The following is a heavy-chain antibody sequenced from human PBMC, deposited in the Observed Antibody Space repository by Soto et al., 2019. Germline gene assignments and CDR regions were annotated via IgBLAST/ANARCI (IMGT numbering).Heavy chain of an antibody. Sequence: ASVKVSCKTSGYTFTDYSIHWVRQAPGQGLEWMGWINPNNGGTSYAQKFQGRVTMTGGTSISTAYMELNSLRSDDTAVYYCARDSGYDTTGYSPFDNWGQGTQVTV. D-gene: IGHD3-22*01. J-gene: IGHJ4*02. CDR2: INPNNGGT. CDR1: GYTFTDYS. CDR3: ARDSGYDTTGYSPFDN. V-gene: IGHV1-2*02.